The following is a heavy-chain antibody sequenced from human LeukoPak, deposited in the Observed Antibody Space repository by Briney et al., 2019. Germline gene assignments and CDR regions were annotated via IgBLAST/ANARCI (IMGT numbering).Heavy chain of an antibody. J-gene: IGHJ4*02. Sequence: GGALRLSCLASGLPSADFAMHCVRQAPGKGLEWFSLISGDGVSTLYADSVKGRFSISRDNSKNSLYLEMNSLRTEDAAMYYCSKESGKFDYWGQGTLVAVSS. CDR2: ISGDGVST. V-gene: IGHV3-43*02. CDR1: GLPSADFA. CDR3: SKESGKFDY.